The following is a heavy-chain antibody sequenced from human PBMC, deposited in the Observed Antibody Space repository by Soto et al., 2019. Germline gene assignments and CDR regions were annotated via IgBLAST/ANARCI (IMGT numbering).Heavy chain of an antibody. CDR2: IIPIFGTA. CDR3: VNSPVEMATPKFYYYYGMDV. CDR1: GGTFSSYA. J-gene: IGHJ6*02. D-gene: IGHD5-12*01. Sequence: SVKVSCKASGGTFSSYAISWVRQAPGQGLEWMGGIIPIFGTADYAQKFQGRVTITADESTSTAYMELSSLRSEDTAVYYCVNSPVEMATPKFYYYYGMDVWGQGTTVTVSS. V-gene: IGHV1-69*13.